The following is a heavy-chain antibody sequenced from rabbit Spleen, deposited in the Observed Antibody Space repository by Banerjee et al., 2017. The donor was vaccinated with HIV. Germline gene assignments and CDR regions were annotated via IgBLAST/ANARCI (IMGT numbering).Heavy chain of an antibody. J-gene: IGHJ4*01. CDR1: GFSFSSNYY. D-gene: IGHD6-1*01. V-gene: IGHV1S40*01. CDR2: IDSGSSGFS. Sequence: QSLEESGGGLVKPGASLTLTCTASGFSFSSNYYMCWVRQAPGKGLEWIACIDSGSSGFSYFARWERRRFTIYKPASPAVTLQMTSLTAGDTATFFCVGGAGYGCYGDGNLWGPGTLVTV. CDR3: VGGAGYGCYGDGNL.